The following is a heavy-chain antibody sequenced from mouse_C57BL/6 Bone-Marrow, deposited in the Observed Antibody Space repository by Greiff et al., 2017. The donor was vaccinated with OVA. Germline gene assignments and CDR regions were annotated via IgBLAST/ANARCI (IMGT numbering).Heavy chain of an antibody. V-gene: IGHV1-5*01. CDR1: GYTFTSYW. CDR2: IYPGNSDT. D-gene: IGHD1-1*01. Sequence: VQLQQSGTVLARPGASVKMSCKTSGYTFTSYWMHWVKQRPGQGLEWIGAIYPGNSDTSYNQKFKGKAKLTAVTSAITAYMELSSLTNEDSAVYYITRDYGSSYEDYWGQGATHTVSS. CDR3: TRDYGSSYEDY. J-gene: IGHJ2*01.